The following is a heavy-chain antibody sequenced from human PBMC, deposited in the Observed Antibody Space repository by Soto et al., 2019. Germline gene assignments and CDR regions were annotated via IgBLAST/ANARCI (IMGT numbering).Heavy chain of an antibody. V-gene: IGHV5-51*01. D-gene: IGHD2-8*01. J-gene: IGHJ6*02. Sequence: PGESLKISCKGSGYNFHTYWIAWVRQMPGKGLEWMGFIYPHDSDTRYSPSFRGQVTISADKSINTAYLQWTSLKASDTAIYFCARPNDYHYGMQVWGQGTTVTGSS. CDR1: GYNFHTYW. CDR3: ARPNDYHYGMQV. CDR2: IYPHDSDT.